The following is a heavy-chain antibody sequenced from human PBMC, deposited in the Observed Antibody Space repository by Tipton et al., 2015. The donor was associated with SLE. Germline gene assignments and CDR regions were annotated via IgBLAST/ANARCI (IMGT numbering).Heavy chain of an antibody. J-gene: IGHJ4*02. Sequence: TLSLTCTVSGDSINNHFGSWIRQSPGKGLEWIGYIYYTGSTNYNPSLKSRVTISVDTSKNQFSLKLSSVTAADTAIYYCARGGIYHDYSGNFDFWGQGTLVTASS. D-gene: IGHD3-22*01. CDR2: IYYTGST. CDR3: ARGGIYHDYSGNFDF. CDR1: GDSINNHF. V-gene: IGHV4-59*11.